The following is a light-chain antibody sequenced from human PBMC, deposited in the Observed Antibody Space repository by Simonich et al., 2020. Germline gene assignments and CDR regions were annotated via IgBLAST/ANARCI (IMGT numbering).Light chain of an antibody. J-gene: IGLJ2*01. Sequence: QSALTQPRSVSGSPGQSVTISCTGTSSDVGGYNYGSWYQQHPGKAPQLMIYYVSKRPSGVPDRFSGSKSGNTASLTISGLQAEDEADYYCCSYAGSYTFVVFGGGTKLTVL. V-gene: IGLV2-11*01. CDR1: SSDVGGYNY. CDR3: CSYAGSYTFVV. CDR2: YVS.